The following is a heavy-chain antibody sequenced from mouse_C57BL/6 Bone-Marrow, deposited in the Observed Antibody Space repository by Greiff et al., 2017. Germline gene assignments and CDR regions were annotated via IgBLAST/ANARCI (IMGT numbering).Heavy chain of an antibody. V-gene: IGHV1-26*01. CDR2: INPNNGGT. CDR3: ARGITTHFDY. D-gene: IGHD2-4*01. CDR1: GYTFTDYY. Sequence: EVQLQQSGPELVKPGASVKISCKASGYTFTDYYMNWVKQSHGKSLEWIGDINPNNGGTSYNQKFKGKATLTVDKSSSTAYMELRSLTSEDSAVYYCARGITTHFDYWGQGTTLTVSS. J-gene: IGHJ2*01.